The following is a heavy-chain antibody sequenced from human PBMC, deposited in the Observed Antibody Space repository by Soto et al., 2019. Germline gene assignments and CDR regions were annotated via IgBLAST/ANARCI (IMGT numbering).Heavy chain of an antibody. CDR3: ATVMDRRGYGMDV. Sequence: EMQLVESGGGLVKPGGSLRLSCAASGFTFSNTWMNWVRQAPGKGLEWVGAIKTKTDGGTTDDAGPVKGRFTISRNDSKNTLYLQMNSLKTEDTAVYYCATVMDRRGYGMDVWGQGTTVTVSS. CDR1: GFTFSNTW. CDR2: IKTKTDGGTT. J-gene: IGHJ6*02. D-gene: IGHD2-2*03. V-gene: IGHV3-15*07.